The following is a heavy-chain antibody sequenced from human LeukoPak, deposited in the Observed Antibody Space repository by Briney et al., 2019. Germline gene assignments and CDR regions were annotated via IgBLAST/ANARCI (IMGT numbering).Heavy chain of an antibody. CDR1: GYTFTGYY. J-gene: IGHJ6*02. D-gene: IGHD2-15*01. Sequence: ASVKVSCKASGYTFTGYYMHWVRQAPGQGLEWMGRINPNSGGTNYAQKFQGRVTMTRDTSISTAYMELSRLRSDDTAVYYCARKTRTIEGYSGKYGKEGLGPGNTVTVSS. CDR3: ARKTRTIEGYSGKYGKEG. CDR2: INPNSGGT. V-gene: IGHV1-2*06.